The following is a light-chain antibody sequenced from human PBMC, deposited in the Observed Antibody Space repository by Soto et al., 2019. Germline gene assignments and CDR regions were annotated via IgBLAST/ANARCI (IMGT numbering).Light chain of an antibody. CDR1: SSNIGAGYD. CDR3: QSYDSSLSVWV. Sequence: QSVLTQPPSVSGPPGQRVTISCTGSSSNIGAGYDVHWYQQLPGTAPKLLIYGNSNRPSGVPDRFSGSKSGTSASLAITGLQAEDEADYYCQSYDSSLSVWVFGGGTQLTVL. CDR2: GNS. J-gene: IGLJ3*02. V-gene: IGLV1-40*01.